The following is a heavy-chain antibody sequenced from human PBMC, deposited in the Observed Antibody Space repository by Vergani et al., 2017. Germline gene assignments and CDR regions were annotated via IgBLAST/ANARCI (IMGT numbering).Heavy chain of an antibody. D-gene: IGHD1-26*01. V-gene: IGHV4-61*02. J-gene: IGHJ6*03. CDR3: ARGRGHYYYYMDV. CDR1: GGSISSGSYY. Sequence: QVQLQESGPGLVKPSQTLSLTCTVSGGSISSGSYYWSWIRQPAGKGLEWIGRIYTSGSTNYNPSLKSRVTMSVDTSKTQFSLKLSSVTAADTAVYYCARGRGHYYYYMDVWGKGTTVTVSS. CDR2: IYTSGST.